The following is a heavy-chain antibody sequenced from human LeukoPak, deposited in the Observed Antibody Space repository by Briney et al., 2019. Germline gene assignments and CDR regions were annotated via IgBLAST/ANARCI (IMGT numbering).Heavy chain of an antibody. J-gene: IGHJ5*01. CDR1: GGSISSSSDS. V-gene: IGHV4-61*05. D-gene: IGHD1-7*01. Sequence: SETLSLTCTVSGGSISSSSDSWGWIRQPPGKGLEWIGYIYYSGSTNYNPSLRSRVTISINTSKTQFSLNLISVTAADTAVYFCATGNWNYDSWGQGTLVTVSS. CDR2: IYYSGST. CDR3: ATGNWNYDS.